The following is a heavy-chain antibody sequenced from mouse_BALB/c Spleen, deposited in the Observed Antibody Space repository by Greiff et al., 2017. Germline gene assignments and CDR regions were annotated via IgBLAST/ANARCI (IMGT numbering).Heavy chain of an antibody. CDR1: GFTFSSYA. D-gene: IGHD2-1*01. Sequence: EVKLVESGGGLVKPGGSLKLSCAASGFTFSSYAMSWVRQTPEKRLEWVASISSGGSTYYPDSVKGRFTISRDNARNILYLQMSSLRSEDTAMYYCARGERGNYVWFAYWCQGTLVTVSA. CDR3: ARGERGNYVWFAY. CDR2: ISSGGST. J-gene: IGHJ3*01. V-gene: IGHV5-6-5*01.